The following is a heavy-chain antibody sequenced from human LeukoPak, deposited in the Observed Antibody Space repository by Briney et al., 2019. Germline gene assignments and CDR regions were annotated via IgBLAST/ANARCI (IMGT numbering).Heavy chain of an antibody. CDR1: GGSFSGYY. V-gene: IGHV4-34*01. D-gene: IGHD6-13*01. CDR3: ARQYSSSWYPPAKIRWFDP. Sequence: PSETLSLTCAVYGGSFSGYYWSWIRQPPGKGLEWIGEINHSGSTNYNPSLKSRVTVSVDTSKNQFSLKLSSVTAADTAVYYCARQYSSSWYPPAKIRWFDPWGQGTLVTVSS. CDR2: INHSGST. J-gene: IGHJ5*02.